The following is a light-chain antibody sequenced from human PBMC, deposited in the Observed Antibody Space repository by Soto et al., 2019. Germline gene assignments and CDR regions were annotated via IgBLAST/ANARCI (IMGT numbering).Light chain of an antibody. V-gene: IGKV1-39*01. J-gene: IGKJ1*01. Sequence: DIQMTQSPSSLSASIGDSVTITCRASQTIIGYLNWYQQKPGKAPKLLIYAASSLQSGVPSRFSGSGSGTDFTLTISSLQPEDFATYYCQQRITLGQGTKVDIK. CDR1: QTIIGY. CDR2: AAS. CDR3: QQRIT.